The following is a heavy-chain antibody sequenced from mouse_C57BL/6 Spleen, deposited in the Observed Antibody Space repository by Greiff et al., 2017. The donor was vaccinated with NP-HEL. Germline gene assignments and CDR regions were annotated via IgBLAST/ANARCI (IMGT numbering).Heavy chain of an antibody. CDR3: ASSYYYGSSYGAMDY. CDR1: GYTFTDYN. Sequence: DVQLQESGPELVKPGASVKMSCKASGYTFTDYNMHWVKQSHGKSLEWIGYINPNNGGTSYNQKFKGKATLTVNKSSSTAYMELRSLTSEDSAVYYGASSYYYGSSYGAMDYWGQGTSVTVSS. D-gene: IGHD1-1*01. V-gene: IGHV1-22*01. J-gene: IGHJ4*01. CDR2: INPNNGGT.